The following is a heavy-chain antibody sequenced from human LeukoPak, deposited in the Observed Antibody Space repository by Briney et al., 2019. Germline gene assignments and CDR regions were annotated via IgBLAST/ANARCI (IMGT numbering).Heavy chain of an antibody. V-gene: IGHV1-69*13. J-gene: IGHJ4*02. D-gene: IGHD3-10*01. Sequence: SVKVSCKASGGTFSSYAISWVRQAPGQGLEWMGGIIPIFGTANYAQKFQGRVTITADESTSTAYMELSSLRSEDTAVYYCARSLTMVRGVIIIGYWGQGTLVTVSS. CDR3: ARSLTMVRGVIIIGY. CDR1: GGTFSSYA. CDR2: IIPIFGTA.